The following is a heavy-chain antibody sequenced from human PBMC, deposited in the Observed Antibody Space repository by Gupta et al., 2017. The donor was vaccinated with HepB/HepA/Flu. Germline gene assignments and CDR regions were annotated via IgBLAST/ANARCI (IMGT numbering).Heavy chain of an antibody. V-gene: IGHV3-23*01. Sequence: EVQLLESGGGLVQPGGSLRLSCAASGLTFSSYAMSWLRQTPGKGLEWVSLINGRGDTTYYADSVKGRFTVSRDNSKNTLYLQMNSLRVEDTAIYYCGKEWGPYGGNSIEHWGQGTLVTVSS. J-gene: IGHJ1*01. CDR1: GLTFSSYA. CDR3: GKEWGPYGGNSIEH. CDR2: INGRGDTT. D-gene: IGHD4-23*01.